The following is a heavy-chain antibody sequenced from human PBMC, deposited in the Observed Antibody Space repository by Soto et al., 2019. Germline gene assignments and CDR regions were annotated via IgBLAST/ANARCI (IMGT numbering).Heavy chain of an antibody. CDR3: AKDRPTGRSYCYFDL. J-gene: IGHJ2*01. CDR2: ISGSGGST. CDR1: GFTFSSYA. D-gene: IGHD1-1*01. V-gene: IGHV3-23*01. Sequence: GGSLRLSCAASGFTFSSYAMSWVRQAPGKGLEWVSAISGSGGSTYYADSMKGRFTISSDNSKNTLYLQMNSLRAEDMAVYYCAKDRPTGRSYCYFDLWGRGTLVTVSS.